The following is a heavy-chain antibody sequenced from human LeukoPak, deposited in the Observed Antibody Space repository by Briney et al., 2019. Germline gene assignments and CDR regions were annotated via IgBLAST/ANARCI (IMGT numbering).Heavy chain of an antibody. CDR1: GGSISSSSYY. CDR3: ASKKNGNHFDY. CDR2: IYYSGST. V-gene: IGHV4-39*01. Sequence: SETLSLTCTVSGGSISSSSYYWDWLRRPPGKGLEWIGSIYYSGSTYYGPSLKSRVTMSVDTSKNQLSLKLSSVTAADTAVYFCASKKNGNHFDYWGQGTLVTVSS. J-gene: IGHJ4*02.